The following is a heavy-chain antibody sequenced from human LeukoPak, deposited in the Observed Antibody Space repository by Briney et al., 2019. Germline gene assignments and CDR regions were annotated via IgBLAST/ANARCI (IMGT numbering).Heavy chain of an antibody. CDR2: ISSSSSYI. J-gene: IGHJ4*02. CDR3: VRGDPHFSYTNDWYGKKFDY. V-gene: IGHV3-21*01. CDR1: GFTFSSYS. D-gene: IGHD6-19*01. Sequence: GGSLRLSCAASGFTFSSYSMNWVRQAPGKGGVWVSSISSSSSYIYYADSVKGRLTISRDTSRNTLSLQMNSLRTEDPAVYYCVRGDPHFSYTNDWYGKKFDYWGQGTLVTVSS.